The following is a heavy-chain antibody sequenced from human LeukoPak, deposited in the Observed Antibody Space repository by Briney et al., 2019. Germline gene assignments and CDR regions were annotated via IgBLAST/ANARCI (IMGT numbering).Heavy chain of an antibody. CDR3: AKGDGCSSTSCYGLFDY. V-gene: IGHV3-9*01. CDR1: GFTFDDYA. CDR2: ISWNSGGI. J-gene: IGHJ4*02. Sequence: SLRLSCAASGFTFDDYAMHWVRQAPGKGLEWVSGISWNSGGIGYADSVKGRFTISRDNAKNSLYLQMNSLRAEDTALYYCAKGDGCSSTSCYGLFDYWGQGTLVTVSS. D-gene: IGHD2-2*01.